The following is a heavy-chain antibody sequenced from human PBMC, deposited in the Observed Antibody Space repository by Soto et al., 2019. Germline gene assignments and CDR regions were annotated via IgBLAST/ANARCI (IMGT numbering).Heavy chain of an antibody. CDR2: MNPNSGNT. D-gene: IGHD3-3*02. Sequence: VSVKGSCKASGYGLTGYHINWVRQATGQGLEWMGWMNPNSGNTGYAQKFQGRVTMTRNTSISTAYMELSSLRSEDTAVYYCARGSFLVDYWGQGTLVTVSS. CDR1: GYGLTGYH. V-gene: IGHV1-8*01. CDR3: ARGSFLVDY. J-gene: IGHJ4*02.